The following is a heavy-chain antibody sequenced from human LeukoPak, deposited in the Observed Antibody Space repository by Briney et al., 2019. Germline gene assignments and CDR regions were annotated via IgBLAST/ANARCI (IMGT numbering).Heavy chain of an antibody. V-gene: IGHV3-30-3*01. CDR2: ISYDGSNK. CDR1: GFTFSSYA. D-gene: IGHD3-16*01. J-gene: IGHJ4*02. Sequence: PGGSLRLSCAASGFTFSSYAMHWVRQAPGKGLEWVAVISYDGSNKYYADSVKGRFTISRDNSKNTLYLQMNSLRAEDTAVYYCAKGRDTFGGVMASDYWGQGTLVTVSS. CDR3: AKGRDTFGGVMASDY.